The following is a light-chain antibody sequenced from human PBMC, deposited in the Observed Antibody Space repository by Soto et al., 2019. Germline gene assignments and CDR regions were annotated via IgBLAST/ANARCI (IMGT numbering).Light chain of an antibody. CDR2: ENT. V-gene: IGLV1-40*01. J-gene: IGLJ2*01. Sequence: QSVLTQPPSVSGAPGQRVTISCTGSSSNIGAVFDVHWYQQVPGTAPKLLIYENTKRPSGVPDRFSGSKSGTSASLAITGLQAEDEVDYYCQPYASGLGVWLFGEGPSSPS. CDR1: SSNIGAVFD. CDR3: QPYASGLGVWL.